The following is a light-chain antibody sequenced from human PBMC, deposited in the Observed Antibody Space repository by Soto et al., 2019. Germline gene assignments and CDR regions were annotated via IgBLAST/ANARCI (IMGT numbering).Light chain of an antibody. CDR2: EVN. Sequence: QSVLTQPPSASGSPGQSVTISCSGTSNVVGGYNYVSWYQQHPGRAPKLMIYEVNKRPSGVPDRLSGSKSGNTASLTVSGLQAEDEADYYCSSFAVSNSFVFGTGTKVTVL. CDR3: SSFAVSNSFV. CDR1: SNVVGGYNY. V-gene: IGLV2-8*01. J-gene: IGLJ1*01.